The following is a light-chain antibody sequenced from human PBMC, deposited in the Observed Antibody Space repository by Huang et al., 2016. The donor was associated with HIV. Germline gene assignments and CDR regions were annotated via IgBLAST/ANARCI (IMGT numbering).Light chain of an antibody. J-gene: IGKJ2*01. Sequence: EIVLTQSPGTLSLSPGERVTLSCRGSQMVSTNYLAGYQQRPGQAPRLLSYGASSRATGIPERCSGSGSGTEFTLTSNGLEPEDFAVYYCQQYGGSLYTFGQGTKLEIK. CDR2: GAS. CDR1: QMVSTNY. V-gene: IGKV3-20*01. CDR3: QQYGGSLYT.